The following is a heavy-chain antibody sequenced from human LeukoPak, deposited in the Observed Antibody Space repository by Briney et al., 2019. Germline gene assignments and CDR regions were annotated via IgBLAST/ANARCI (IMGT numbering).Heavy chain of an antibody. J-gene: IGHJ4*02. Sequence: ASVTVSYKASGYRFSTSGITWVRQAPGQGLEWMGWISTVNTNNNYAQKLQGRVTMTTDTSTSAAYMELRSLRSDDTAVYYCARLLATFDNDYWGQGTLVTVSS. D-gene: IGHD3-10*02. CDR1: GYRFSTSG. V-gene: IGHV1-18*01. CDR3: ARLLATFDNDY. CDR2: ISTVNTNN.